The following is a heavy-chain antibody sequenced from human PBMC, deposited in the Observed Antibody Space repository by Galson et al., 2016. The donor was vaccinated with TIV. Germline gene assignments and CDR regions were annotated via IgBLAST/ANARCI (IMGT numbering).Heavy chain of an antibody. CDR1: GFSLTTHGMC. CDR3: ARSSIRDVSTHRFVSY. Sequence: PALVKPTQTLTLTCTFSGFSLTTHGMCVSWIRQPPGKALEWLVRTDWDGDKFYSTSLQTRLSISKDTSRNQVVLTLSNVDPVDTATYFCARSSIRDVSTHRFVSYWGQGALVAVSP. J-gene: IGHJ4*02. CDR2: TDWDGDK. V-gene: IGHV2-70*17. D-gene: IGHD5-24*01.